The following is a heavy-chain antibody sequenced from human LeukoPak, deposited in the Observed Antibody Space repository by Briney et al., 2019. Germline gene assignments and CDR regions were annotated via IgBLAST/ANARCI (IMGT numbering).Heavy chain of an antibody. V-gene: IGHV4-59*08. CDR2: ISYGGGT. CDR3: ARHRDDYGRYFDY. Sequence: SETLSLTCAVSGGSISSFYWSWVRQPPGKGLEWVGYISYGGGTTYNPSLKRRVSMSIDTSKNQFSLRLSSVTAADTAVYYCARHRDDYGRYFDYWGQGTLVTVSS. CDR1: GGSISSFY. J-gene: IGHJ4*02. D-gene: IGHD4-17*01.